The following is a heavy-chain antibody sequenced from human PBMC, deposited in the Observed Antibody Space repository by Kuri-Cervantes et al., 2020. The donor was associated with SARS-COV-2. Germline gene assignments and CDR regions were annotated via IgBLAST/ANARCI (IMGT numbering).Heavy chain of an antibody. CDR1: GGSIGTSSYY. Sequence: GSLRLSCTVSGGSIGTSSYYWSWIRQPPGKGLEWIGNNNYGGNTNYNPSLKSRVAISRDTSKNQVFLILRSVTAADTAVYYCARRTDWFDSWGQGILVTVSS. J-gene: IGHJ5*01. V-gene: IGHV4-61*05. CDR3: ARRTDWFDS. CDR2: NNYGGNT.